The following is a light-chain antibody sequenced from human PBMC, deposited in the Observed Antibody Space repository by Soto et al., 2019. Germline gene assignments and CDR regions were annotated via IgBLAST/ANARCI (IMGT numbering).Light chain of an antibody. Sequence: DIQMTQSPSTLSASVGDRVSLACRASQTISTYVNWYQQKPGKAPKLLIYDASSLQSGVPSRFSGHGSGTDFTLTISSLQPDDFATYYCQQANSFPVTFGGGTKVDIK. J-gene: IGKJ4*01. CDR3: QQANSFPVT. CDR2: DAS. CDR1: QTISTY. V-gene: IGKV1-39*01.